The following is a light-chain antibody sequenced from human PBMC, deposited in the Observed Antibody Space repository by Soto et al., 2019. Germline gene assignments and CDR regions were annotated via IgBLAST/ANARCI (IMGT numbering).Light chain of an antibody. J-gene: IGKJ4*01. Sequence: EAELTQSPGTLSLSPGERATLSCRASQNVRNNYIGWYQQKPGQAPRLLIYGASIRATGIPDRFSGSGSGTDFTLTISRLEPEDFAVYYCQQLSRYPLTFGGGTKVDIK. V-gene: IGKV3-20*01. CDR3: QQLSRYPLT. CDR1: QNVRNNY. CDR2: GAS.